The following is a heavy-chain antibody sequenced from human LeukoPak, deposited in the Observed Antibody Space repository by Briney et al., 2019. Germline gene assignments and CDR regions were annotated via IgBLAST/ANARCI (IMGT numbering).Heavy chain of an antibody. J-gene: IGHJ4*02. CDR3: ARASIAARQLDY. Sequence: SETLSLTCTVSGGSISSYYWNWIRQPAGEGLEWIGRIYTSGSTNYNPSLKSRVTMSVDTSKNQFSLKLSSVTAADTAVYYCARASIAARQLDYWGQGTLVTVSS. V-gene: IGHV4-4*07. CDR1: GGSISSYY. D-gene: IGHD6-6*01. CDR2: IYTSGST.